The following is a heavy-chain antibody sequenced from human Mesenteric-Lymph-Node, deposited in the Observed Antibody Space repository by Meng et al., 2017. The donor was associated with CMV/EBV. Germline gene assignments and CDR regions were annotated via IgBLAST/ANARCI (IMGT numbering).Heavy chain of an antibody. Sequence: SCAAAGFIFRSYGMHWVRQAPGKGLEWVAFIRYDGSNKDYADSVKGRFTISRDNSKNTLYLQMNSLRAEDTAVYYCAKGGSGWTEDYWGQGTLVTVSS. J-gene: IGHJ4*02. CDR1: GFIFRSYG. CDR2: IRYDGSNK. D-gene: IGHD6-19*01. CDR3: AKGGSGWTEDY. V-gene: IGHV3-30*02.